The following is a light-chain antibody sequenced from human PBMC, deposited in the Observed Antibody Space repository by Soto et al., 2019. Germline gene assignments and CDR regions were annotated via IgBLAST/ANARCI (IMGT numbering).Light chain of an antibody. V-gene: IGLV1-44*01. CDR1: NSNIGSNI. J-gene: IGLJ2*01. CDR3: VVWDDSLNGLV. Sequence: QSVLTQPPSASGTPGQRVTISCSGSNSNIGSNIVNWYQQLPGTAPKLLIHSNNQRPSGVPDRFSGSKSDTSASLAISGLQTEDEADYYCVVWDDSLNGLVFGGGTKVTVL. CDR2: SNN.